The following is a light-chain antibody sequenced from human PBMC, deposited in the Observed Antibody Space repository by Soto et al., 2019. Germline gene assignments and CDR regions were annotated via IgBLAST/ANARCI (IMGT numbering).Light chain of an antibody. Sequence: IVLTHSPATLSVSPGERATLSCRPSQSVSSRYLAWYQQKPGQAPRLVIYGASSRATGIPDRFSGSGSGPDFTLTITRLEPEDFAVYYCQQYGTSPRTFGQGTKVDIK. CDR2: GAS. V-gene: IGKV3-20*01. CDR1: QSVSSRY. CDR3: QQYGTSPRT. J-gene: IGKJ1*01.